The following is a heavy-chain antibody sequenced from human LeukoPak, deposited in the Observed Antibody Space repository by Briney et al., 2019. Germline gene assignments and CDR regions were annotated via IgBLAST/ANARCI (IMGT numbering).Heavy chain of an antibody. CDR3: AKDPSGVPVYTYGRGIDY. D-gene: IGHD5-18*01. CDR1: GFTFSRYW. J-gene: IGHJ4*02. CDR2: VNSDGSST. V-gene: IGHV3-74*01. Sequence: AGSLSLSCAASGFTFSRYWMHWVRQAQGKGLVWVSRVNSDGSSTSYADSVKGRLTISRDNATNTLYLQMDSLRATAPAVYDCAKDPSGVPVYTYGRGIDYWGQGTLVTVSS.